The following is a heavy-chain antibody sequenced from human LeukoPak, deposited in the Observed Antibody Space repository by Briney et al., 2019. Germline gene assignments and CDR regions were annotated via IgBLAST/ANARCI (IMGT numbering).Heavy chain of an antibody. CDR1: GFTFSNAW. Sequence: PGGSLRLSCAASGFTFSNAWMSWVRQAPGKGREWVGRIKSKTDGGTTDYAAPVKGRFTISRDDSKNTLYLQMNSLKTEDTAVYYCTTEYDFWSGYSTYYFDYWGQGTLVTVSS. CDR2: IKSKTDGGTT. D-gene: IGHD3-3*01. CDR3: TTEYDFWSGYSTYYFDY. V-gene: IGHV3-15*01. J-gene: IGHJ4*02.